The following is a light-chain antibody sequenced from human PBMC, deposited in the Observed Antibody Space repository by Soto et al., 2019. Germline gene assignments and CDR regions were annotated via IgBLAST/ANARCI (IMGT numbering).Light chain of an antibody. CDR1: QAIRKN. Sequence: EIVLTQSPATLSVSPGARSTLSCKSSQAIRKNLAWYQQKPGQSPRLLIYDASTRATGIPVRFSGSGSGTEFTLTISSLQSEDIAVYYCQQYNNWPLTFGGGTKVEIK. CDR2: DAS. J-gene: IGKJ4*01. V-gene: IGKV3-15*01. CDR3: QQYNNWPLT.